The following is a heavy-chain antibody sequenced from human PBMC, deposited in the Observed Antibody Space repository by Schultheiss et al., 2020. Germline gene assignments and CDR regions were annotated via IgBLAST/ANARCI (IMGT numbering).Heavy chain of an antibody. CDR2: ISGSGSNT. CDR3: AKDGTGKPGFDI. Sequence: GGSLRLSCAASGFTFSSYSMNWVRQAPGKGLEWVSRISGSGSNTYYADSVKGRFTISRDNSKNTLYLQMNSLRVDDTAVYYCAKDGTGKPGFDIWGQGTMVTVSS. CDR1: GFTFSSYS. D-gene: IGHD3-10*01. J-gene: IGHJ3*02. V-gene: IGHV3-23*01.